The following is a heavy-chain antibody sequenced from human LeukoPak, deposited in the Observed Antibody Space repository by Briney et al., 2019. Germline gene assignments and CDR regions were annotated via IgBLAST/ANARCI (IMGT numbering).Heavy chain of an antibody. D-gene: IGHD3-10*01. J-gene: IGHJ4*02. CDR1: GGTFSNFA. CDR3: AREMGDREFYFDY. CDR2: IIPIVDVT. V-gene: IGHV1-69*04. Sequence: SVKVSXKASGGTFSNFAFSWVRQAPGQGLQWVGRIIPIVDVTSYAQNFKGRVTITADESTTTAYMELSSLRSEDTAVDYCAREMGDREFYFDYWGQGTLVTVSS.